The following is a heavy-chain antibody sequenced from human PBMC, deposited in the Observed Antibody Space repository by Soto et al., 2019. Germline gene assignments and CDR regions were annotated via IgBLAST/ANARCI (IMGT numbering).Heavy chain of an antibody. J-gene: IGHJ6*03. CDR1: GGSISSYY. V-gene: IGHV4-59*08. Sequence: PSETLSLTCTVSGGSISSYYWSWIRQPPGKGLEWIGYIYYSGSTNYNPSLKSRVTISVDTSKNQFSLKLSSVTAADTAVYYCARQGGDFWSGETSYYYYYMDVWGKGTTVTVSS. CDR3: ARQGGDFWSGETSYYYYYMDV. D-gene: IGHD3-3*01. CDR2: IYYSGST.